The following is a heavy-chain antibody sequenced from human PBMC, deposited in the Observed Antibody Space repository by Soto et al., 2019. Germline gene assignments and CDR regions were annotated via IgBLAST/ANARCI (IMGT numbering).Heavy chain of an antibody. Sequence: QVQLVQSGAEVKKPGASVKVSCKASGYTFTSYGISWVRQAPGQGLEWMGWISAYNGNTNYAQKLQGRVTMTTDTSTSTAYVELRSLRSDDTAVYYCARKYATNYVFWSGYYYFDYWGQGTLVTVSS. CDR1: GYTFTSYG. CDR3: ARKYATNYVFWSGYYYFDY. J-gene: IGHJ4*02. V-gene: IGHV1-18*01. D-gene: IGHD3-3*01. CDR2: ISAYNGNT.